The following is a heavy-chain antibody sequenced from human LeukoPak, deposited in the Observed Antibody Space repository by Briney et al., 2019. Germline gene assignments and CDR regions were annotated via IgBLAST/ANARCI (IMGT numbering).Heavy chain of an antibody. V-gene: IGHV1-24*01. J-gene: IGHJ3*02. CDR2: FDPEDGET. CDR3: ATGAKVTDAFDI. Sequence: ASVKVSCKVSGYTLTELSMHWVRQAPGKGLEWMGGFDPEDGETIYAQKFQGRVTMTEDTSTDTAYMELSSLRSEDTAVYYCATGAKVTDAFDIWGQGTMVTVSS. CDR1: GYTLTELS. D-gene: IGHD5-18*01.